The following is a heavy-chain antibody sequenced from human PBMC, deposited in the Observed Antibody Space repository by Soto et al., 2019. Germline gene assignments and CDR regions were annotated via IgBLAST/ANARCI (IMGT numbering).Heavy chain of an antibody. CDR2: ISSSSSTI. D-gene: IGHD3-3*01. Sequence: GGSLRLSCAASGFTFSSYSMNWVRQAPGKGLEWVSYISSSSSTIYYADSGKGRFTISRDNAKNSLYLQMNSLRAEDTGVNYGARVGIYDFWSGYTRNKVRGRDAFDIWGQGTMVTVSS. V-gene: IGHV3-48*01. J-gene: IGHJ3*02. CDR1: GFTFSSYS. CDR3: ARVGIYDFWSGYTRNKVRGRDAFDI.